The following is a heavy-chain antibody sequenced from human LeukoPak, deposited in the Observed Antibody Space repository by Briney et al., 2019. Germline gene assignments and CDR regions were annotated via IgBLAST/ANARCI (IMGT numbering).Heavy chain of an antibody. D-gene: IGHD3-16*01. V-gene: IGHV4-59*01. CDR2: IYYSGST. CDR3: ARDFGVAAFDI. Sequence: PSETLSLTCTVSGGSISSYYWSWIRQPPGKGLEWIGYIYYSGSTNYNPSLKSRVTISVDTSKNQFSPKLSSVTAADTAVYYCARDFGVAAFDIWGQGQWSPSLQ. J-gene: IGHJ3*02. CDR1: GGSISSYY.